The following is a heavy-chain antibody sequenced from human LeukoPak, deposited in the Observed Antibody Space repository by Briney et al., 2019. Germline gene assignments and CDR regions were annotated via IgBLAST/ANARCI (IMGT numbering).Heavy chain of an antibody. CDR1: GFTFSSYA. CDR2: ISGSGGST. Sequence: GGSLRLSCAASGFTFSSYAMSWVRQAPGKGLEWVSAISGSGGSTYYADSVKGRFTISRDNSKSTLYLQMNSLRAEDTAVYYCAKDLTMETYYDFWSGSDYWGQGTLVTVSS. CDR3: AKDLTMETYYDFWSGSDY. V-gene: IGHV3-23*01. D-gene: IGHD3-3*01. J-gene: IGHJ4*02.